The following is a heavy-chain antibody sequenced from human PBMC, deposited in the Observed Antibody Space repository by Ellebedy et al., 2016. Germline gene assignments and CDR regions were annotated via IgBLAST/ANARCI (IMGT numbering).Heavy chain of an antibody. Sequence: GGSLRLSCAASGFTFSSFYMTWVRQAPGKGLEWVANIKQDGSEKYYVDSVKGRFTISKDNAKNSLYLQMNSLRAEDTAVYYCAREYNSGPDYWGQGTLVTVSS. D-gene: IGHD6-19*01. CDR1: GFTFSSFY. CDR2: IKQDGSEK. J-gene: IGHJ4*02. V-gene: IGHV3-7*04. CDR3: AREYNSGPDY.